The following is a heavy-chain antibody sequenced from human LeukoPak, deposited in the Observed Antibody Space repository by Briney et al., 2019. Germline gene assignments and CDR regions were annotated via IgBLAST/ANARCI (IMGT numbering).Heavy chain of an antibody. CDR3: ARHTYYYDSSGYSIDD. Sequence: SVKVSCKASRGTFSSYAISWVRQAPGQGLEWMGRIIPIFGTANYAQKFQGRVTITTDESTSTAYMELSSLRSEDTAVYYCARHTYYYDSSGYSIDDWGQGTLVTVFS. V-gene: IGHV1-69*05. CDR1: RGTFSSYA. J-gene: IGHJ4*02. D-gene: IGHD3-22*01. CDR2: IIPIFGTA.